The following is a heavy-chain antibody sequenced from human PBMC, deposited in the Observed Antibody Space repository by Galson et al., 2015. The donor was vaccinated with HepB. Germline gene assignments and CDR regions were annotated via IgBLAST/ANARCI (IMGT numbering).Heavy chain of an antibody. CDR1: GYTFTSYG. Sequence: SVKVSCKASGYTFTSYGISWVRQAPGQGLEWMGWISAYNGNTNYAQKLQGRVTMTTDTSTSTAYMELRSLRSDDTAVYYCARDLLNSDFWSGYSFVGFDYWGQGTLVTVSS. D-gene: IGHD3-3*01. J-gene: IGHJ4*02. CDR2: ISAYNGNT. V-gene: IGHV1-18*01. CDR3: ARDLLNSDFWSGYSFVGFDY.